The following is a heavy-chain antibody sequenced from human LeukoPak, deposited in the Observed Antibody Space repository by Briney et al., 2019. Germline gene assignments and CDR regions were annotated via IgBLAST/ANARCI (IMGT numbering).Heavy chain of an antibody. CDR3: ARGRGGDNSNWFDP. CDR2: IIKSGSHI. D-gene: IGHD4-23*01. Sequence: GGSLRLSCAASGFTFSDYSMNWVRQAPGKGLEWVSAIIKSGSHIYYADSVKGRFTISRDNANNSLYLQMTGLRAEDTAVYYCARGRGGDNSNWFDPWGPGTLVTVSS. CDR1: GFTFSDYS. V-gene: IGHV3-21*01. J-gene: IGHJ5*02.